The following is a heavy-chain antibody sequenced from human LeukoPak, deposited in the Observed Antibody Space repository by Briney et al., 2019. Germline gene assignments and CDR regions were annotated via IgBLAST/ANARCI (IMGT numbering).Heavy chain of an antibody. J-gene: IGHJ4*02. CDR1: GFTFNNAW. Sequence: PGGSLRLSCAASGFTFNNAWMNWVRQAPGKGLEWVGRIKSKADGGTTDYAAPVKGRFTISRDDSKNTLYLQMNSLKTEDTAVYYCTTEDSQWLVPDYWGQGTLVTVSS. V-gene: IGHV3-15*01. CDR2: IKSKADGGTT. D-gene: IGHD6-19*01. CDR3: TTEDSQWLVPDY.